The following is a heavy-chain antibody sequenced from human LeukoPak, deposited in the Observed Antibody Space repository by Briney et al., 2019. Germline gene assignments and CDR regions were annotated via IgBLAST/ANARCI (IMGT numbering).Heavy chain of an antibody. V-gene: IGHV3-74*01. CDR2: INSDRSST. Sequence: GGSLRLSCAASGFTFSSYWMHWVRQAPGKGLVWVSRINSDRSSTSYADSVKGRFTISRDNAKNTLYLQMNSLRAEDTAVYYCARNYYYDSSGYCLDYWGQGTLVTVSS. CDR3: ARNYYYDSSGYCLDY. CDR1: GFTFSSYW. D-gene: IGHD3-22*01. J-gene: IGHJ4*02.